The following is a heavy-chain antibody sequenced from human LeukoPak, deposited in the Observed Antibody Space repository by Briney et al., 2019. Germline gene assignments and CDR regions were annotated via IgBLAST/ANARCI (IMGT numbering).Heavy chain of an antibody. J-gene: IGHJ4*02. V-gene: IGHV3-74*03. CDR3: PRLGRVTGWYSVY. CDR2: IGSDGSGT. D-gene: IGHD1-26*01. CDR1: GFNFRDYG. Sequence: PGGSLRLSCAASGFNFRDYGMHWVRQAPGKGLGWVSRIGSDGSGTKYADSVKGRFTVYRDNAKTTLYLEMNSLRVEDTAVYYCPRLGRVTGWYSVYWGQGAMVTVAP.